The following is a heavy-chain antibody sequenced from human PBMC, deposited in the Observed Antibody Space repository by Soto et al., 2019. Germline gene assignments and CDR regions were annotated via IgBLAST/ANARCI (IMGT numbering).Heavy chain of an antibody. D-gene: IGHD2-21*02. Sequence: QVQLVQSGTAVTKPGTSVKVSCKTSGYTFANYGISWVRQAPGQRLEWMGWISADSGTTNYAQNLQGRVTMTTDTSTSTAYMELRSLRSDDTAMYYCAREGDSNPQAFDIWSQGTMVTVSS. CDR3: AREGDSNPQAFDI. J-gene: IGHJ3*02. CDR1: GYTFANYG. CDR2: ISADSGTT. V-gene: IGHV1-18*01.